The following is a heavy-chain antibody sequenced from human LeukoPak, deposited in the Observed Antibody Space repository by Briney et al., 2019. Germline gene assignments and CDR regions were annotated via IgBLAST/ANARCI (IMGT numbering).Heavy chain of an antibody. V-gene: IGHV1-2*02. J-gene: IGHJ4*02. CDR3: ARDIRYCSSTSCSVADY. Sequence: ASVKVSCKASGYTFTDYYMYWVRQAPGQGLEWMGSINPNSGDTNYAQSFQGRVTMTRDTSIGTAYIELSRLTSDDTAVYYCARDIRYCSSTSCSVADYWGQGTLVTVSS. CDR1: GYTFTDYY. D-gene: IGHD2-2*01. CDR2: INPNSGDT.